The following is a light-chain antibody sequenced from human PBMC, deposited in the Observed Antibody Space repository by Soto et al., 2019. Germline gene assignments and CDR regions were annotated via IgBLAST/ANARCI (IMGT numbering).Light chain of an antibody. J-gene: IGKJ1*01. V-gene: IGKV3-15*01. Sequence: EIVVTQSPATLSVSPGDRATLSCTASQNVTRSLAWYQQKPGQTPRLLIYDASSRAAGIPDRFNGGGSGTEFTLTISSLQPEDFALYFCQQYDTWRTFGQGTRV. CDR2: DAS. CDR3: QQYDTWRT. CDR1: QNVTRS.